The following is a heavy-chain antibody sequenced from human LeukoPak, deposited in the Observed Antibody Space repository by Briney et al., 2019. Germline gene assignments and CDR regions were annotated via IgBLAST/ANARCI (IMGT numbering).Heavy chain of an antibody. CDR2: ISWNSGSI. J-gene: IGHJ6*02. CDR1: GFTFDDYA. CDR3: AKDAAMVPYYYYGMDV. Sequence: GGSLRLSCAASGFTFDDYAMHWVRQAPGKGLEWVSGISWNSGSIGYADSVKGRFTISRDNAKNSLYLQMNSLRAEDTALYYCAKDAAMVPYYYYGMDVWGQGTTVTVSS. D-gene: IGHD5-18*01. V-gene: IGHV3-9*01.